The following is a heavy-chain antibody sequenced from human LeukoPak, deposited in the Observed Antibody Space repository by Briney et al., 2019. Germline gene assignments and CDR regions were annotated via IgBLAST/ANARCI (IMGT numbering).Heavy chain of an antibody. CDR2: IIPIFGTA. Sequence: LVKVSCKASGGTFSSYAISWVRQALGQGLEWMGGIIPIFGTANYAQKFQGRVTITADESTSTAYMELSSLRSEDTAVYYCARAVMEYDFWSGYLDYWGQGTLVTVSS. D-gene: IGHD3-3*01. V-gene: IGHV1-69*13. J-gene: IGHJ4*02. CDR1: GGTFSSYA. CDR3: ARAVMEYDFWSGYLDY.